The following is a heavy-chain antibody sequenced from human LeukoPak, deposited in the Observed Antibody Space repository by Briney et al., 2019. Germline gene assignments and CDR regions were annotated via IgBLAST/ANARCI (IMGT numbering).Heavy chain of an antibody. CDR3: ARLGFCRGDNCLDDY. D-gene: IGHD2-15*01. CDR2: IYYTGGT. Sequence: PSETLSLTCTVSGGSISPHYWSWIRQPPGKGLEYVGYIYYTGGTNYSPSLRSRATVSVDASKNQFSLKLSSVTATDTAVYYCARLGFCRGDNCLDDYWGQGTLVTVSS. J-gene: IGHJ4*02. V-gene: IGHV4-59*08. CDR1: GGSISPHY.